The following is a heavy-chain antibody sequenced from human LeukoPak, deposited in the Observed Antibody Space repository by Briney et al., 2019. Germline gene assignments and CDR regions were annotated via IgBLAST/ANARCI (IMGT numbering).Heavy chain of an antibody. Sequence: GGSLRLSCAASGFTFTNNWMSWVRQAPGKGLEWVANIKSDRSEKYYVDSVEGRFTISRDNTKNTVSLQMDSLRGEDTAVYYCVRALGSPTADHWGQGTLVTVSS. CDR3: VRALGSPTADH. V-gene: IGHV3-7*01. CDR1: GFTFTNNW. J-gene: IGHJ4*02. D-gene: IGHD3-16*01. CDR2: IKSDRSEK.